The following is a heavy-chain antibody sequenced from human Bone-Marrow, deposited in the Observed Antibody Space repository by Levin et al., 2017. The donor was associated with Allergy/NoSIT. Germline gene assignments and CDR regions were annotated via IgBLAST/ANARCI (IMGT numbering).Heavy chain of an antibody. CDR3: ARGYRFNSGSDALDF. V-gene: IGHV3-21*06. CDR1: GFTFTSYS. D-gene: IGHD3-10*01. Sequence: GESLKISCAASGFTFTSYSMNWVRQAPGKGLEWVSSISSSSNYINYADSVRGRFTIFRDNANNSLHLQMNSLRPEDTAKYYCARGYRFNSGSDALDFWGQETVVTVSA. CDR2: ISSSSNYI. J-gene: IGHJ3*01.